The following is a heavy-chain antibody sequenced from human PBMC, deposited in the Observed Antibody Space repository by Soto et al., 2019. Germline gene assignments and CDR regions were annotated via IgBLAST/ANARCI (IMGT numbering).Heavy chain of an antibody. CDR2: IYYSGST. Sequence: QLQLQESGPGLVKPSETLSLTCSVSGGSISSSSYFWGWIRQPPGKGLEWIGSIYYSGSTYYNPSLKSRVTVSVEKSKNQFSLKLSSVTAEDTAVYYCARHPSDFWFDPWGQGTLVTVSS. V-gene: IGHV4-39*01. D-gene: IGHD2-21*02. J-gene: IGHJ5*02. CDR1: GGSISSSSYF. CDR3: ARHPSDFWFDP.